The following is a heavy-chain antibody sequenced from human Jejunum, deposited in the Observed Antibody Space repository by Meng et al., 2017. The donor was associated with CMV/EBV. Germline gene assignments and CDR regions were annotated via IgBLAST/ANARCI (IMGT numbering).Heavy chain of an antibody. D-gene: IGHD2-2*01. CDR3: ARTGCSSSSCYDY. CDR2: INAGNGNT. J-gene: IGHJ4*02. CDR1: GYSFNTYA. V-gene: IGHV1-3*01. Sequence: VQHVQSGGGGNKPGASVKFSCKASGYSFNTYAMHWVRQAPGQRLEWMGWINAGNGNTKYSEKFQSRVTITRDTAASTAYMELSSLRSEDTAVYYCARTGCSSSSCYDYWGQGTLVTVSS.